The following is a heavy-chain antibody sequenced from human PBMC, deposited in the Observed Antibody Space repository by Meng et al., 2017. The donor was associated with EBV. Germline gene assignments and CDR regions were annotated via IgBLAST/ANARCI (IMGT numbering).Heavy chain of an antibody. CDR3: AKDLSGRFNP. CDR2: IPSDASHNK. V-gene: IGHV3-30*18. Sequence: QGHWVESGGGVVQPGRSLRLSCAASGFTFSNYGFHWVRQAPGKGPEWVAIIPSDASHNKYYADSVKGRFTISRDNSKNTLYLQMNSLRTEDTAVYYCAKDLSGRFNPWGQGTLVTVSS. J-gene: IGHJ5*02. D-gene: IGHD1-14*01. CDR1: GFTFSNYG.